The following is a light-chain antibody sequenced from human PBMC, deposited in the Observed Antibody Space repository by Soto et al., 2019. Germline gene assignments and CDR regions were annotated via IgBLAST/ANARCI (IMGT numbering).Light chain of an antibody. J-gene: IGLJ2*01. Sequence: QSVLTQPASVSGSPGQSITISCTGTSSDVGSYNLVSWYQQHPGKAPKLMIYEGSKRLSGVSNRFSGSKSGNTASLTISGLQAEDEADDYCCSYAGSSTLVFGGGTKVTVL. V-gene: IGLV2-23*01. CDR2: EGS. CDR1: SSDVGSYNL. CDR3: CSYAGSSTLV.